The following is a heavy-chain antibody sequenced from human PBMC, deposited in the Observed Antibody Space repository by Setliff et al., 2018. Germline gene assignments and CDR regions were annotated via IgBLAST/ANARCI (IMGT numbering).Heavy chain of an antibody. CDR3: ARVFCRRSCLVESYMDV. V-gene: IGHV3-15*07. Sequence: PGESLKISCVASGFSFSDAWMNWVRLVPGKGLEWVGRIKRRSDGATIDYAAPMKGRFTISREDSEDTLYLQMNSLKTEDTAVYFCARVFCRRSCLVESYMDVWGTGTTVTVSS. CDR2: IKRRSDGATI. J-gene: IGHJ6*03. D-gene: IGHD3-16*01. CDR1: GFSFSDAW.